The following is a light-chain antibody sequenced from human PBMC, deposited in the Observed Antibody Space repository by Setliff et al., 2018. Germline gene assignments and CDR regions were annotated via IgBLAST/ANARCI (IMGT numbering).Light chain of an antibody. J-gene: IGLJ1*01. CDR1: SSDVGGYNY. Sequence: QSALAQPASVSGSPGQSITISCTGTSSDVGGYNYVSWYQQHPDKAPKLMIFDVSNRPSGVSNRSSGSKSGNTASLTISGLQAEDEADYYCSSYTSSSTQVFGTGTKVTVL. CDR2: DVS. V-gene: IGLV2-14*03. CDR3: SSYTSSSTQV.